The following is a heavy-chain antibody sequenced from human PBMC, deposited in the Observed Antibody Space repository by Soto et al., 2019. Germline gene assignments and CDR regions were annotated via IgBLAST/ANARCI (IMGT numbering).Heavy chain of an antibody. J-gene: IGHJ4*02. CDR1: GFTFSDYG. CDR2: LWYDGSGE. Sequence: QVHLVESGGGVVQPGGPLRLSCAGSGFTFSDYGMHWVRQAPGKGLEWVAVLWYDGSGEYYTDSVRGRFTISRVNSKNTLYLQMNNLRDEDTGVYYCARDSVRFLEHFSKDYFDYWGQGTRVTVSS. CDR3: ARDSVRFLEHFSKDYFDY. V-gene: IGHV3-33*08. D-gene: IGHD3-3*01.